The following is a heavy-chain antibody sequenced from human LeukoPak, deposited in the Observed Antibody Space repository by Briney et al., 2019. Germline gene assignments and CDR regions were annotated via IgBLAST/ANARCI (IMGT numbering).Heavy chain of an antibody. D-gene: IGHD1-14*01. J-gene: IGHJ4*02. V-gene: IGHV3-23*01. CDR2: ISDSGGST. CDR1: VFTFSSYA. Sequence: GGSLRLSCAASVFTFSSYAMRWVRQAPGKGLEWVSAISDSGGSTYYADSVKGRFTISRDNSKNTLYLQMNSLRAEDTAVYYCAKDGQVNQPDRLFTDWGQGTLVIVSS. CDR3: AKDGQVNQPDRLFTD.